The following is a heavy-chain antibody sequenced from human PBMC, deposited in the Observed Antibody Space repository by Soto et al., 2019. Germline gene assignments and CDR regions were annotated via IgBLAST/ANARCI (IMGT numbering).Heavy chain of an antibody. CDR3: AKGHKQYYYDSSGYPDY. V-gene: IGHV3-23*01. CDR1: GFTFGSYA. D-gene: IGHD3-22*01. Sequence: PGGSLRLSCAASGFTFGSYAMSWVRQAPGKGLERVSAISGSGGSTYYADSVKGRFTISRDNSKNTLYLQMNSLRAEDTAVYYCAKGHKQYYYDSSGYPDYWGQGTLVTVSS. CDR2: ISGSGGST. J-gene: IGHJ4*02.